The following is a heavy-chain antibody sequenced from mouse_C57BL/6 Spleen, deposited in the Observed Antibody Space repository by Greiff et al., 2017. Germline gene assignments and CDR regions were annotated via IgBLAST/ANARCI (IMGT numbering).Heavy chain of an antibody. CDR3: ARDGARSWFAY. V-gene: IGHV5-4*01. CDR2: ISDGGSYT. J-gene: IGHJ3*01. Sequence: EVKLMESGGGLVKPGGSLKLSCAASGFTFSSYAMSWVRQTPEKRLEWVATISDGGSYTYYPDNVKGRFTISRDNAKNNLYLQMSHLKSEDTAMYYCARDGARSWFAYWGQGTLVTVSA. D-gene: IGHD3-1*01. CDR1: GFTFSSYA.